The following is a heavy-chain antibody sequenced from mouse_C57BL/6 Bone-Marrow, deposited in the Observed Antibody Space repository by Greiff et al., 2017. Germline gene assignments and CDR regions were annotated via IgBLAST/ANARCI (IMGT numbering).Heavy chain of an antibody. J-gene: IGHJ4*01. D-gene: IGHD3-3*01. V-gene: IGHV1-81*01. Sequence: QVQLQQSGAELARPGASVKLSCKASGYTFTSYGISWVKQRTGQGLEWIGEIYPRSGNTYYNEKFKGKATLTADKSSSTAYMQFSSLTSEDSAIYYCARKGRGAMDYWGQGTSVTVSS. CDR1: GYTFTSYG. CDR2: IYPRSGNT. CDR3: ARKGRGAMDY.